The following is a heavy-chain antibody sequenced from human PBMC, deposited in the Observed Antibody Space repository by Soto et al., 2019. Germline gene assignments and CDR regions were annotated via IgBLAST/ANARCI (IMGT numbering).Heavy chain of an antibody. CDR1: GGSISSEDYY. Sequence: PSETLSLTCTVSGGSISSEDYYWSWIRQPPGKGLEWIAYIYYSGSTYYNPSLQSRVTISVDTSKNQFSLRLSSVTAADTAVYYCVRERYYFDISGYGYFDYWGQGALVTVSS. CDR2: IYYSGST. J-gene: IGHJ4*02. CDR3: VRERYYFDISGYGYFDY. D-gene: IGHD3-22*01. V-gene: IGHV4-30-4*01.